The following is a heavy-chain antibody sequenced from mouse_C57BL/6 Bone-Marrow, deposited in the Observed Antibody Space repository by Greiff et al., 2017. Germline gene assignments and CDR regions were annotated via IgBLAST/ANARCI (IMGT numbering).Heavy chain of an antibody. CDR1: GYTFTDYY. D-gene: IGHD2-12*01. Sequence: EVQLQQSGPELVKPGASVKISCKASGYTFTDYYMNWVKQSHGKSLEWIGDINPNNGGTSYNQKFKGKATLTVDKSSSTAYMELRSLTSEDSAVYYCARLGLLYFPFAYWGQGTLVTVSA. CDR2: INPNNGGT. V-gene: IGHV1-26*01. CDR3: ARLGLLYFPFAY. J-gene: IGHJ3*01.